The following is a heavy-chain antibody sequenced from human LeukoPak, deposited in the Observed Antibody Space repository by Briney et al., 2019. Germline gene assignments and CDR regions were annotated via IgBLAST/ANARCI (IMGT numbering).Heavy chain of an antibody. J-gene: IGHJ4*02. V-gene: IGHV3-11*01. CDR1: GFTFTDYY. CDR2: ISRGGNSI. Sequence: GRSLRLSRAASGFTFTDYYMSWIRQAPGKGLEWVSSISRGGNSIYYADSVKGRFTISRDNAKNSLYLQMNSLRVEDTAVYYCARVGEGAAKDWGQGTLVTVSS. CDR3: ARVGEGAAKD. D-gene: IGHD1-26*01.